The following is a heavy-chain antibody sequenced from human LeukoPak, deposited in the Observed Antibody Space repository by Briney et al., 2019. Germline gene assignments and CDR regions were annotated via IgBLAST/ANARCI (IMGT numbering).Heavy chain of an antibody. D-gene: IGHD3-22*01. Sequence: SETLSLTCAVYGGSFSGYYWSWIRQPPGKGLEWIGEINHSGSTNYNPSLKSRATISVDTSKNQFSLKLSSVTAADTAVYYCARAPSDYYDSSGYYLFDYWGQGTLVTVSS. CDR2: INHSGST. CDR3: ARAPSDYYDSSGYYLFDY. J-gene: IGHJ4*02. V-gene: IGHV4-34*01. CDR1: GGSFSGYY.